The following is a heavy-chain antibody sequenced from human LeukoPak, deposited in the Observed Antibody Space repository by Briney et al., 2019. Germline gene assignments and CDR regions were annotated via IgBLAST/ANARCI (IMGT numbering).Heavy chain of an antibody. CDR2: IYTSGST. CDR1: GGSISSYY. CDR3: PRLEPYDFLDR. D-gene: IGHD3-3*01. J-gene: IGHJ5*02. Sequence: SETLSLTCTVSGGSISSYYWSWIRQPPGKGLEWIGYIYTSGSTNYNPSLKSRVTISVDTSKNQFSLKLSSVTAADTAVYYCPRLEPYDFLDRWGQGTLVTVSS. V-gene: IGHV4-4*09.